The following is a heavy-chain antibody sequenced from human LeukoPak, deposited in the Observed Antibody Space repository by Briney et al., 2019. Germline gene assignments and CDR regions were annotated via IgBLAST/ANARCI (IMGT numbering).Heavy chain of an antibody. D-gene: IGHD1-26*01. CDR2: IKEDGSEK. V-gene: IGHV3-7*01. CDR3: ARVGGATWGFDY. J-gene: IGHJ4*02. Sequence: GGSLRLSCAASRFTFSNAWMSWVRQAPGEGLEWVANIKEDGSEKYYVDSVKSRFTISRDNAKNSLYLQMNSLRGEDTAVYYCARVGGATWGFDYWGQGTLVTVSS. CDR1: RFTFSNAW.